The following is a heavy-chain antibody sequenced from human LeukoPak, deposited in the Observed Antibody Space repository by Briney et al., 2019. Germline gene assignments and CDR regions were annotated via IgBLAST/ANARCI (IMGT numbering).Heavy chain of an antibody. CDR2: MSGSGGST. V-gene: IGHV3-23*01. CDR3: AECILTGYYKGYMDV. J-gene: IGHJ6*03. D-gene: IGHD3-9*01. Sequence: GGSLRLSCAASGFTFSSFGMSWVRQAPGKGLEWVSAMSGSGGSTYYADSVKGRFTISRDNSKNTLYLQMNSLRAEDTAVYYCAECILTGYYKGYMDVWGKGTTVTISS. CDR1: GFTFSSFG.